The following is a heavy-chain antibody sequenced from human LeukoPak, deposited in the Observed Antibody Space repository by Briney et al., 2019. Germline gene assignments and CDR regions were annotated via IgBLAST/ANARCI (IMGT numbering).Heavy chain of an antibody. CDR1: GGTFSSHG. D-gene: IGHD3-3*01. J-gene: IGHJ2*01. CDR2: IIPIVGTT. CDR3: AKDSDGIGAIKKWYFDL. Sequence: GASVKVSCKXSGGTFSSHGVSWVRQAPRQGLEWMGRIIPIVGTTNYAQKFQGRVTITTDESQRTVYMELRSMRSEDTAVYYCAKDSDGIGAIKKWYFDLWGRGTLVTVSS. V-gene: IGHV1-69*05.